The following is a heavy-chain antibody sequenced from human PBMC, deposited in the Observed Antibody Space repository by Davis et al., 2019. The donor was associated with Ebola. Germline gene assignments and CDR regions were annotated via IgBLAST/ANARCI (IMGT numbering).Heavy chain of an antibody. J-gene: IGHJ4*02. D-gene: IGHD5-12*01. Sequence: SVKVSCKASGGTFSSYAISWVRQAPGQGLEWMGGIIPIFGTANYAQKFQGRVTITADESTSTAYMELSSLRSEDTAVYYCARGPASIVATIDPFDYWVQGTLVTVSS. V-gene: IGHV1-69*13. CDR3: ARGPASIVATIDPFDY. CDR2: IIPIFGTA. CDR1: GGTFSSYA.